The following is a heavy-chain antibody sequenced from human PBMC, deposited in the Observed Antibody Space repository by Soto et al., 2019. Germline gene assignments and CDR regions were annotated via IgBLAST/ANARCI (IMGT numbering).Heavy chain of an antibody. J-gene: IGHJ3*02. CDR2: IKQDGSEK. Sequence: GGSLRLSCAASGFTFSSYWMSWVRQAPGKGLEWVANIKQDGSEKYYVDSVKGRFTISRDNAKNSLYLQMNSLRAEDTAVYYCARIPDGCGGDCYSFDIWGQGTMVTVSS. V-gene: IGHV3-7*01. CDR1: GFTFSSYW. CDR3: ARIPDGCGGDCYSFDI. D-gene: IGHD2-21*02.